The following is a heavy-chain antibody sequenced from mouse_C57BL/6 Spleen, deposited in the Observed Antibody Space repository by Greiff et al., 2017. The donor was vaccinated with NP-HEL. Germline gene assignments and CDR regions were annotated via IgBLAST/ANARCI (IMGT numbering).Heavy chain of an antibody. Sequence: QVQLQQPGAELVKPGASVKLSCKASGYTFTSYWMQWVKQRPGQGLEWIGEIDPSDSYTNYNQKFKGKATLTVDPSSSTAYRQHSSLTSEDSAVYYCARPYYGTLAYWGQGTLVTVSA. J-gene: IGHJ3*01. CDR3: ARPYYGTLAY. D-gene: IGHD2-10*01. CDR2: IDPSDSYT. V-gene: IGHV1-50*01. CDR1: GYTFTSYW.